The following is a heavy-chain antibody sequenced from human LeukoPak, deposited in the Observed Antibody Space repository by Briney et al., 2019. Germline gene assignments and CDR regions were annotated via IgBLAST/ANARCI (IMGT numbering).Heavy chain of an antibody. V-gene: IGHV3-7*01. J-gene: IGHJ4*02. CDR1: GFTFSGYW. Sequence: GGSLRLSCAASGFTFSGYWMTWVRQAPGKGPEWVANIKKDGGEKYYVDSVKGRFTISRDNARNSLYLQMNSLRAEDTAVYYCARGYFDFDYWGQGTLVTVSS. D-gene: IGHD3-9*01. CDR3: ARGYFDFDY. CDR2: IKKDGGEK.